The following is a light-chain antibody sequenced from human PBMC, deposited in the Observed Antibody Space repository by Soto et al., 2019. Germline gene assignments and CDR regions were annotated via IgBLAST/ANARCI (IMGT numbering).Light chain of an antibody. CDR3: TSYTSRDTLL. CDR1: SSDVGGYDY. J-gene: IGLJ2*01. V-gene: IGLV2-14*03. Sequence: QSALTQPASVSGSPGQSITISCTGSSSDVGGYDYVSWYQRHPGKAPKMIIYDVSHRPSGVSNRFSGSKSGNTASLTVSGLQAEDEADYYCTSYTSRDTLLFGGGTKLTVL. CDR2: DVS.